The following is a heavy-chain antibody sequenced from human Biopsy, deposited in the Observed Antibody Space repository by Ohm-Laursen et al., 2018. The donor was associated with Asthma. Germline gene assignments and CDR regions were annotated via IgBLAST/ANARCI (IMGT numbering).Heavy chain of an antibody. CDR3: ARGYSGSDRIVYYYSGLEV. J-gene: IGHJ6*02. CDR2: ISGGGGGT. Sequence: SLRLSCAASGFTFSNYAMTWVRQAPGKGLEWVSAISGGGGGTKYADSVKGRFTISRDNSKNTLSLQMSSLSSEDTAVYYCARGYSGSDRIVYYYSGLEVWGQGTTVTVSS. D-gene: IGHD5-12*01. V-gene: IGHV3-23*01. CDR1: GFTFSNYA.